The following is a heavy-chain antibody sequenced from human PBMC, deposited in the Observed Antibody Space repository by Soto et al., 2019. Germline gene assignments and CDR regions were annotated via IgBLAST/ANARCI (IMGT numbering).Heavy chain of an antibody. J-gene: IGHJ4*02. Sequence: GASVKVSCKASGCTFTSYGMSWVGQAPVQGLEWMGWISAYNGNTKYAQKLQGRVTMTTNTSRSTPYMELSRLRLDDTAVYFCARTKDRSGPTYFDSWGQGSMVTVSS. CDR1: GCTFTSYG. V-gene: IGHV1-18*04. CDR3: ARTKDRSGPTYFDS. CDR2: ISAYNGNT.